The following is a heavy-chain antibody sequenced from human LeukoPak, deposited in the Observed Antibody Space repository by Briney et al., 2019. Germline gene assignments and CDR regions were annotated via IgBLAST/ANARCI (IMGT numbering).Heavy chain of an antibody. CDR3: ARDLNLYDSSGYYPR. J-gene: IGHJ4*02. V-gene: IGHV3-48*02. D-gene: IGHD3-22*01. CDR1: GFTFSSYS. Sequence: GGSLRLSCAASGFTFSSYSMNWVRQAPGKGPEWVSYISSSSGTIYYADSVKGRFTISRDNAENSLYLQMNSLRDEDTAVYYRARDLNLYDSSGYYPRWGQGTLVTVSS. CDR2: ISSSSGTI.